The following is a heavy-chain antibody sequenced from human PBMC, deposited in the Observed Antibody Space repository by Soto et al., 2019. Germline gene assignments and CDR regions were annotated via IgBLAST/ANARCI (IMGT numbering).Heavy chain of an antibody. CDR3: AKHVGGTSLDYLDY. J-gene: IGHJ4*01. D-gene: IGHD1-7*01. CDR1: VYSFTTFW. V-gene: IGHV5-51*01. Sequence: GESRKISCKGSVYSFTTFWIGWVRQMPVGGLEWMGIIHPSDSDTRYSRSFEGQVTMSVDKSISTVYLQWSSLKASDTAMYYCAKHVGGTSLDYLDYWGQGTMVTVSS. CDR2: IHPSDSDT.